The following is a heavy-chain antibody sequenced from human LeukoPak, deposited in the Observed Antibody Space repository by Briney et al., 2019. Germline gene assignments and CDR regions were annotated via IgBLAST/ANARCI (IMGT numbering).Heavy chain of an antibody. CDR1: GYSFTSYW. CDR3: AIYYYDSSGYYYVDY. J-gene: IGHJ4*02. CDR2: IYPGDSDT. V-gene: IGHV5-51*01. Sequence: GESLKISCKGSGYSFTSYWIGWVRQMPGKGLEWMGIIYPGDSDTRYSPSFQGQVTISADKSISTAYLQWSSLKASDTAMYYCAIYYYDSSGYYYVDYWGQGTLVTVSS. D-gene: IGHD3-22*01.